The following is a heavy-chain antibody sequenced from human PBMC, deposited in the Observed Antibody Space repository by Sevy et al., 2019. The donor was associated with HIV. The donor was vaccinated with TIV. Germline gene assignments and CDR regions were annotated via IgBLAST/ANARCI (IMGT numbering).Heavy chain of an antibody. CDR1: GFTFSSYE. V-gene: IGHV3-48*03. J-gene: IGHJ3*02. CDR3: AREGNAYCSGGSCLKGNDAFDI. D-gene: IGHD2-15*01. Sequence: GGSLRLSCAASGFTFSSYEMNWVRQAPGKGLEWVSYISSSGSTIYYADSVKGRFTISRDNAKNSLYLQMNSLRAEDTAVYYCAREGNAYCSGGSCLKGNDAFDIWGQWTMVTVSS. CDR2: ISSSGSTI.